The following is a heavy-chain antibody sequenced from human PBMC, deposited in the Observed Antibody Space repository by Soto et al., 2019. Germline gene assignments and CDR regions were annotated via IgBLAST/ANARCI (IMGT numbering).Heavy chain of an antibody. J-gene: IGHJ5*02. V-gene: IGHV4-31*03. Sequence: SETLSLTCTVSGGSISSGGYYWSWIRQHPGKGLEWIGYIYYSGSTYYNPSLKSRVTISVDTSKNQFSLKLSSVTAADTAVYYCAIQQGAGYSYGYNNWFDPWGQGTLVTV. CDR1: GGSISSGGYY. CDR3: AIQQGAGYSYGYNNWFDP. D-gene: IGHD5-18*01. CDR2: IYYSGST.